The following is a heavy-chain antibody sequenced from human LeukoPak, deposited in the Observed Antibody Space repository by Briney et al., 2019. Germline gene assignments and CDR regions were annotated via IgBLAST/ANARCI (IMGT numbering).Heavy chain of an antibody. CDR1: GFTFSSYS. Sequence: PGGSLRLSCAVSGFTFSSYSMNWVRQAPGKGLEWVSYISSSSSTIYYADSVKGRFTISRDNAKNTLYLQMNSLRAEDTAVYYCARGGASSSYYFDYWGQGTLVTVSS. CDR2: ISSSSSTI. V-gene: IGHV3-48*04. J-gene: IGHJ4*02. CDR3: ARGGASSSYYFDY. D-gene: IGHD6-6*01.